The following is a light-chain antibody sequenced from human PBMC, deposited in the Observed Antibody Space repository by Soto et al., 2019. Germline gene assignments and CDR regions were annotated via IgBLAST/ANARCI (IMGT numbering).Light chain of an antibody. CDR1: SSDVGSYNY. J-gene: IGLJ1*01. Sequence: QSVLTQPASVSGSPGQSITIPCTGTSSDVGSYNYVSWYQQHPGKAPRLMIYASSNRPSGVSHRFSGSRSGNTASLTISGLQAEDEADYFCSSYTGGSTLYVFGSGTKVTVL. CDR2: ASS. CDR3: SSYTGGSTLYV. V-gene: IGLV2-14*01.